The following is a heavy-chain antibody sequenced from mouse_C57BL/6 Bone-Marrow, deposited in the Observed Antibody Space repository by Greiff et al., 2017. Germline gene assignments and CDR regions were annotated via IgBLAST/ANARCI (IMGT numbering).Heavy chain of an antibody. CDR1: GYTFTDYY. V-gene: IGHV1-76*01. J-gene: IGHJ4*01. CDR2: IYPGSGNT. D-gene: IGHD2-4*01. CDR3: ANTGDDYDWGFYAMDY. Sequence: VKLVESGAELVRPGASVKLSCKASGYTFTDYYINWVKQRPGQGLEWIARIYPGSGNTYYNEKFKGKATLTAEKSSSTAYMQLSSLTSEDSAVYFCANTGDDYDWGFYAMDYWGQGTSVTVSA.